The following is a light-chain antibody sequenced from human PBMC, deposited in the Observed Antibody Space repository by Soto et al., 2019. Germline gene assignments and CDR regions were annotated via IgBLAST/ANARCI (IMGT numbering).Light chain of an antibody. Sequence: DTLMTPSPDSLAFSRAEGATINCKSSQSVLYRSNNKNSVAWYQQQPGQPPKLLIFWASTRESGVPDRFSGSGSGTDFTLAISSRQGEDVAVYYCQQYYSSPTLSQGTKVDIK. V-gene: IGKV4-1*01. CDR3: QQYYSSPT. CDR1: QSVLYRSNNKNS. CDR2: WAS. J-gene: IGKJ1*01.